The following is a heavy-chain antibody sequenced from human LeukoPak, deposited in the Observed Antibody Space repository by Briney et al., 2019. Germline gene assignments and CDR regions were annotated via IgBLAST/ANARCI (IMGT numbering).Heavy chain of an antibody. Sequence: SETLCLTCAVYGGSFSGYYWSWIRQPPGKGLEWIGEINHSGSTNYNPSLKSRVTISVDTSKNQFTLKLSSVTAADTAVYYCARGGGHLLLYFSAFDYWGQGTLVTVSS. CDR1: GGSFSGYY. J-gene: IGHJ4*02. D-gene: IGHD2-2*02. CDR2: INHSGST. V-gene: IGHV4-34*01. CDR3: ARGGGHLLLYFSAFDY.